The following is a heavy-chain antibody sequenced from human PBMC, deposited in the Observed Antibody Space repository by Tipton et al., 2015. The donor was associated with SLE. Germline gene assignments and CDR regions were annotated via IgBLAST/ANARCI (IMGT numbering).Heavy chain of an antibody. V-gene: IGHV4-34*01. CDR3: ARALPASSWFDP. CDR1: GGSFSGYY. J-gene: IGHJ5*02. Sequence: TLSLTCAVYGGSFSGYYWSWIRQPPGKGLEWVGEINHSGSTNYNPSPKSRDTISVDTSKNPFSLKLSSVTAADTAVYYCARALPASSWFDPWGQGTLVTVSA. CDR2: INHSGST. D-gene: IGHD2-2*01.